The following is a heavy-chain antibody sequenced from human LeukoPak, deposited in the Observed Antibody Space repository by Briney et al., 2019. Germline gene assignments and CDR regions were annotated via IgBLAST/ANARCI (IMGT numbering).Heavy chain of an antibody. CDR3: ARESSGSNPGFDY. CDR2: IYYSWST. Sequence: SETLSLTCTVSGGSISSDGYYWSWIRQHPGKGLEWIGYIYYSWSTYYNPYLKSRVTISVDTSKNHFSLKLSTVTAADTAVYYCARESSGSNPGFDYWGQGTLVTVSS. D-gene: IGHD6-19*01. J-gene: IGHJ4*02. CDR1: GGSISSDGYY. V-gene: IGHV4-31*03.